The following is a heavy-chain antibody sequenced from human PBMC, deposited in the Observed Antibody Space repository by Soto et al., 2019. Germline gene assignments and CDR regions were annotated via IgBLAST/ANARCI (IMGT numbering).Heavy chain of an antibody. D-gene: IGHD4-17*01. J-gene: IGHJ4*02. CDR3: TGSNADFRDSDY. V-gene: IGHV3-72*01. Sequence: EVQLVESGGGLVQPGGSLRLSCAASGFTFSDHYMDWVRQAPGKGLEWVVRIRNRANSYSTVYAASVTGRFTISRDDSNNSLFLQMNSLKTEDTAVYYCTGSNADFRDSDYRGQGTLVTVSS. CDR2: IRNRANSYST. CDR1: GFTFSDHY.